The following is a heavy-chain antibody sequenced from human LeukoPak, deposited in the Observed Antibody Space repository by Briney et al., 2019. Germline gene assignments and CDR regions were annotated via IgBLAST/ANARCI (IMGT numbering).Heavy chain of an antibody. CDR1: GFTFSSYA. Sequence: PGGSLRLSCAASGFTFSSYAMHWVRQAPGKGLEWVAVISYDGSNKYYADSVKGRFTISRDNSKNTLYLQMNSLRAEDTAVYYCAREQNVQGGVLGLRFLEWSTKIEEYGMDVWGQGTTVTVSS. CDR2: ISYDGSNK. V-gene: IGHV3-30-3*01. D-gene: IGHD3-3*01. CDR3: AREQNVQGGVLGLRFLEWSTKIEEYGMDV. J-gene: IGHJ6*02.